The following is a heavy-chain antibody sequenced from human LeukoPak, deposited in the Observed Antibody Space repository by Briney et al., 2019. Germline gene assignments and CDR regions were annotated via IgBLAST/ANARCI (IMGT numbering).Heavy chain of an antibody. D-gene: IGHD1-14*01. J-gene: IGHJ5*02. V-gene: IGHV3-21*01. CDR2: ISSSSYI. CDR1: GFTFSSYS. CDR3: AREHGKRDFDA. Sequence: GGSLRLSCAASGFTFSSYSMNWVRQAPGKGLEWVSSISSSSYIYYADSVKGRFTISRDNAKNSLYLQMNSLRAEDTAVYYCAREHGKRDFDAWGQGSLVTVSS.